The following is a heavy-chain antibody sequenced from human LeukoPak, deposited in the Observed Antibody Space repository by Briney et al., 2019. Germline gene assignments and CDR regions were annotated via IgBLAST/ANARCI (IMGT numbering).Heavy chain of an antibody. V-gene: IGHV1-69*17. D-gene: IGHD6-13*01. Sequence: SVKVSCKASGGTFSSYAISWVRQAPGQGLEWMGWIIPIFGIANYAQKFQGRVTITADKSTITAYMELSSLRSEDTAVYYCARDRDYSSSWYAYYYYGMDVWGQGTTVTVSS. CDR3: ARDRDYSSSWYAYYYYGMDV. J-gene: IGHJ6*02. CDR2: IIPIFGIA. CDR1: GGTFSSYA.